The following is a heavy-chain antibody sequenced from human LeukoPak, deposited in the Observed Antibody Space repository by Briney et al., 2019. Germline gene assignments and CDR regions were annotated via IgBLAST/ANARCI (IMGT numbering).Heavy chain of an antibody. V-gene: IGHV3-53*01. Sequence: GGSLRLSCAASGFTVSSYYMNWVRQAPGKELEWVSVIYTGGGRYYADSVRGRFTISRDTSKNMVFLQMNSLRVEDTAVYYCTTSPVPGIDYWGQGIQVTVSS. CDR3: TTSPVPGIDY. J-gene: IGHJ4*02. CDR1: GFTVSSYY. CDR2: IYTGGGR. D-gene: IGHD6-19*01.